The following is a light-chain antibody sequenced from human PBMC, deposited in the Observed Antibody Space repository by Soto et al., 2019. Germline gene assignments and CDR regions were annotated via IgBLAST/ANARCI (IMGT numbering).Light chain of an antibody. V-gene: IGLV2-14*01. Sequence: QSVLTQPASVSGSPGQSITISCTGTSSDVGGYNYVSWYQQHPGKAPKLMIYEVSNRPSGVSNRFFGSKSGNTASLTISGLQAEDEADYYCSSHTSSSTSPYVFGTGTKVTVL. CDR3: SSHTSSSTSPYV. J-gene: IGLJ1*01. CDR2: EVS. CDR1: SSDVGGYNY.